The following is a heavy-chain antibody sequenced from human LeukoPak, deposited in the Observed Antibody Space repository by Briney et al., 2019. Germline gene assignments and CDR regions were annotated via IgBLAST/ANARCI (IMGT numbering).Heavy chain of an antibody. CDR1: GGSISSYY. D-gene: IGHD3-9*01. CDR2: IYYSGST. CDR3: AREDDILDALDI. Sequence: SETLSLTCTVSGGSISSYYWSWIRQPPGKGLEWIGYIYYSGSTNYNPSLKSRVTISVDTSKNQFSLKLSSVTAADTAVYYCAREDDILDALDIWGQGTMVTVSS. V-gene: IGHV4-59*01. J-gene: IGHJ3*02.